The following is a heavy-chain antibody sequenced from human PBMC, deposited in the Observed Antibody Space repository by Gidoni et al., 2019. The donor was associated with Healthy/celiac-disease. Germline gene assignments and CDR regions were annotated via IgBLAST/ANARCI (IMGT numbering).Heavy chain of an antibody. D-gene: IGHD2-15*01. J-gene: IGHJ4*02. Sequence: QVQLVESGGGVVQPGRSLRLSCAAAGFTVSSYGMHWVRQAPGKGLGWVAVIWYDGSNKYYADSVKGRFTISRDNSKNTLYLQMNSLRAEDTAVYYCARGVYCSGGSCLDYWGQGTLVTVSS. V-gene: IGHV3-33*01. CDR1: GFTVSSYG. CDR3: ARGVYCSGGSCLDY. CDR2: IWYDGSNK.